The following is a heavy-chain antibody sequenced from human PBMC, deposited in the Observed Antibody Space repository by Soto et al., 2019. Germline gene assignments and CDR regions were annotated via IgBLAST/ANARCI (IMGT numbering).Heavy chain of an antibody. V-gene: IGHV3-30*18. CDR1: GFTFSSYG. Sequence: GGSLRLSCAASGFTFSSYGMHWVRQAPGKGLEWVAVISYDGSNKYYADSVKGRFTISRDNSKNTPYLQMNSLRAEDTAVYYCAKDIFTSQRIAVAGTGEYYYYYYGMDVWGQGTTVTSP. CDR2: ISYDGSNK. J-gene: IGHJ6*02. CDR3: AKDIFTSQRIAVAGTGEYYYYYYGMDV. D-gene: IGHD6-19*01.